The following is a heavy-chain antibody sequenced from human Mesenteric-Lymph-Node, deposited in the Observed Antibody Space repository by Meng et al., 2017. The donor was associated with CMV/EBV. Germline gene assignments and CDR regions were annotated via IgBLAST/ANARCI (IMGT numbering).Heavy chain of an antibody. Sequence: SGSTFTSYAMHWVRQAPGQRLEWMGWINAGNGNTKYSQKFQGRVTITRDTSASTAYMELSSLRSEDTAVYYCARAPYYGSGPHMEFDYWGQGTLVTVSS. CDR3: ARAPYYGSGPHMEFDY. CDR2: INAGNGNT. V-gene: IGHV1-3*01. D-gene: IGHD3-10*01. CDR1: GSTFTSYA. J-gene: IGHJ4*02.